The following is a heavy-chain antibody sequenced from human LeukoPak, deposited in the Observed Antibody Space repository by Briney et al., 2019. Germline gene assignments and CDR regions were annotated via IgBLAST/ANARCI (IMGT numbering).Heavy chain of an antibody. J-gene: IGHJ3*02. CDR2: IKQDGSEK. Sequence: GGSLRLSCAASGXTFSSHWMNWVRQAPGKGLEWVANIKQDGSEKYCVDSVKGRFTISRDNAKKSLYLQMNSLRAEDTAVYYCAGSRVPGVVDIWGQGTMVTVSS. CDR1: GXTFSSHW. CDR3: AGSRVPGVVDI. V-gene: IGHV3-7*05. D-gene: IGHD2-15*01.